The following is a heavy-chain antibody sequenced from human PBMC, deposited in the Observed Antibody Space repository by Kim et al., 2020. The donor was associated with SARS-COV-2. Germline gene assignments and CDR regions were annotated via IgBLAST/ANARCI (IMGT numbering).Heavy chain of an antibody. J-gene: IGHJ6*02. Sequence: DSVKGRFTISRDNSKNTLYLQMNSLRAEDTAVYYCAKDALRLGYYYGMDVWGQGTTVTVSS. D-gene: IGHD3-16*01. V-gene: IGHV3-30*02. CDR3: AKDALRLGYYYGMDV.